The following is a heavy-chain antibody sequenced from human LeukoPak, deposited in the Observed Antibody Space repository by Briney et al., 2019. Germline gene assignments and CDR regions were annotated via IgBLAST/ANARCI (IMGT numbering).Heavy chain of an antibody. CDR3: ARQGPYYYGSGSYYYYYMDV. CDR1: GGSISSYY. CDR2: IYYSGST. V-gene: IGHV4-59*01. D-gene: IGHD3-10*01. Sequence: SETLSLTCTVSGGSISSYYWNWIRQPPGKGLEWIGYIYYSGSTNYNPSLKSRVTISVDTSKNQFSLRLSSVTAADTAVYYCARQGPYYYGSGSYYYYYMDVWGKGTTVTISS. J-gene: IGHJ6*03.